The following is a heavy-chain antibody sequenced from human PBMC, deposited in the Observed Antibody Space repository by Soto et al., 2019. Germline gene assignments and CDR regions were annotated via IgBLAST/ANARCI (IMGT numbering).Heavy chain of an antibody. CDR2: IGTGFDT. J-gene: IGHJ4*02. D-gene: IGHD5-18*01. V-gene: IGHV3-13*01. Sequence: EGQLVESGGGLVQPGGSLRLSCAASGFNFSSYDMHWVRQTTGKGLEWVSAIGTGFDTYYPGSVKGRFTFSRDNAKNSLYLQMNSLRTEDTAVYYCARAPFSDTAILDYWGQGTLVTVSS. CDR1: GFNFSSYD. CDR3: ARAPFSDTAILDY.